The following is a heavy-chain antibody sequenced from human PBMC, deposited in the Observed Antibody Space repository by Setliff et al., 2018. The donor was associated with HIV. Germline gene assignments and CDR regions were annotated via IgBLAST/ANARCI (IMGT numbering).Heavy chain of an antibody. Sequence: GGSLRLSCVASRFTFNDYWMSWVRQAPGKGLEWVANIDRDGSETNYVDSVKGRFSISRDNAKNSLYLQMTSLRAEDTAVYYCARDDSNGNTDAFDIWGQGTTVTVSS. CDR1: RFTFNDYW. J-gene: IGHJ3*02. D-gene: IGHD5-18*01. V-gene: IGHV3-7*03. CDR2: IDRDGSET. CDR3: ARDDSNGNTDAFDI.